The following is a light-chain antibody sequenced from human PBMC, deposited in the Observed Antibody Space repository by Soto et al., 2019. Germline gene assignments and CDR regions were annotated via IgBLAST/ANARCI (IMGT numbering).Light chain of an antibody. CDR3: QQYGNSPRYR. V-gene: IGKV3-20*01. CDR2: ATS. J-gene: IGKJ2*03. Sequence: EIVLTQSPGTLSLSLGERATLSCRASQSVSSNYLAWYQQKPGQAPRLLIYATSSRATGIPDRFSGSGSGTDFTLTISRLDPEDFAVYYCQQYGNSPRYRFGQGTKLEIK. CDR1: QSVSSNY.